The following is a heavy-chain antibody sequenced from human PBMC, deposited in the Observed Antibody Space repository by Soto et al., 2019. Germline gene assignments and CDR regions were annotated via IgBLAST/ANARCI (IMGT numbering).Heavy chain of an antibody. CDR2: INPSDGST. CDR3: ARVALSGGGWLDP. J-gene: IGHJ5*02. CDR1: GYTFTSYY. D-gene: IGHD1-26*01. Sequence: QVQLVQSGAEVKKPGASVNVSCKASGYTFTSYYMHWVRQAPGQGLEWMGIINPSDGSTTYAQKFQGRLTVTRDTSTSTVYMNLSSLRSEDTAIYYCARVALSGGGWLDPWGQGTLVAVSS. V-gene: IGHV1-46*01.